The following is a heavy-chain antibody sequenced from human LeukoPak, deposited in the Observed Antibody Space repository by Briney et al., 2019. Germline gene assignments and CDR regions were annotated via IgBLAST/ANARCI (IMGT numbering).Heavy chain of an antibody. D-gene: IGHD2-15*01. CDR1: GFTFSSYA. Sequence: GGSLRLSCAASGFTFSSYAMHWVRQAPGKGLEWVAVISYDGSNKYYADPVKGRFTISRDNSKNTLYLQMNSLRAEDTAVYYCARDLSAGVVVAAASDYWGQGTLVTVSS. J-gene: IGHJ4*02. CDR3: ARDLSAGVVVAAASDY. V-gene: IGHV3-30*04. CDR2: ISYDGSNK.